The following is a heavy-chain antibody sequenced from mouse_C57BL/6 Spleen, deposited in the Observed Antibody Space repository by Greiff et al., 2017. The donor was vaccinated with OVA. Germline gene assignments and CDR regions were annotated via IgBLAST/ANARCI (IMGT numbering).Heavy chain of an antibody. Sequence: EVHLVESGGDLVKPGGSLKLSCAASGFTFSSYGMSWVRQTPDKRLEWVATISSGGSYTYYPDSVKGRFTISRDNAKNTLYLQMSSLKSEDTAMYYCARGTVVEGYFDVWGKGTTVTVSS. J-gene: IGHJ1*03. D-gene: IGHD1-1*01. CDR3: ARGTVVEGYFDV. V-gene: IGHV5-6*01. CDR2: ISSGGSYT. CDR1: GFTFSSYG.